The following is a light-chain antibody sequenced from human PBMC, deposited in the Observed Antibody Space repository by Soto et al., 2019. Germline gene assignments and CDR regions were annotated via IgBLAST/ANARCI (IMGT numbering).Light chain of an antibody. J-gene: IGKJ5*01. CDR3: QQYHRASIT. Sequence: DIQITQSPSTLSASVGDRVTITCRASQSISSWLAWYQQKPGKAPKLLIYDASSLESGVPSRFSGSGSGTEFTLTISSLQPDDFATYYCQQYHRASITFGQGTRLEIK. CDR1: QSISSW. V-gene: IGKV1-5*01. CDR2: DAS.